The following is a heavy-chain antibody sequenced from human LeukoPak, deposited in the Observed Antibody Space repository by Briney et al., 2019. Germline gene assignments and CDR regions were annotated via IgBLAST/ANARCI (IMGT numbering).Heavy chain of an antibody. CDR1: GFSFNNYA. CDR3: ARRGLPDV. CDR2: ISYDGGNK. D-gene: IGHD2-15*01. J-gene: IGHJ6*03. V-gene: IGHV3-30-3*01. Sequence: GRSLRLSCAASGFSFNNYAMHWVRQAPGRGLEWVAVISYDGGNKYYADSVKGRFTISRDNAKNSLYLQMNNLRVEDTAVYYCARRGLPDVWGKGTTVTVSS.